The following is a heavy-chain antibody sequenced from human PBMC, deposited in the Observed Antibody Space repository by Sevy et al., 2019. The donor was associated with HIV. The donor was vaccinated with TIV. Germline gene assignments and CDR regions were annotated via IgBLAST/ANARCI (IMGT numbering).Heavy chain of an antibody. CDR2: IYYSGST. CDR1: GGSISSGDYY. CDR3: XXXXXXXXXPYFDY. V-gene: IGHV4-30-4*01. J-gene: IGHJ4*02. Sequence: SETLSLTCTVSGGSISSGDYYWSWIRQPPGKGLEWIGYIYYSGSTYYNPSLKSRVTISVDTSKNQFSLKLSSVTAAXXXXXXXXXXXXXXXXPYFDYWGQGTLVTVSS.